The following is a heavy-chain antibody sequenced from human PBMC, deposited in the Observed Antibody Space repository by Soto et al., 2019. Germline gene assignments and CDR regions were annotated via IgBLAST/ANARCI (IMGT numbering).Heavy chain of an antibody. V-gene: IGHV3-30*18. J-gene: IGHJ6*02. CDR1: GFTFSTYG. CDR2: ISSDGNNK. CDR3: AKSTTAVTTAYYYGMHV. D-gene: IGHD4-17*01. Sequence: GGSLRLSCVASGFTFSTYGMYWVRQAPGKGLEWVAVISSDGNNKYYADSVKGRLTISRDSSKNTLFLQMNSLRPEDTAVYYCAKSTTAVTTAYYYGMHVWCPGTTVTVSS.